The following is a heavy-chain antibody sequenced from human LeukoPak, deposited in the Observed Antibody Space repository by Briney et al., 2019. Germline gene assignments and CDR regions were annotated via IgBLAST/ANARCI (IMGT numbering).Heavy chain of an antibody. Sequence: GASVKVSCKASGYTFTGYYMHWVRQAPGQGLEWMGWINPNSGGTNYAQKFQGRVTITADKSTSTAYMELSSLRSEDTAVYYCARALTGTTLYYFDYWGQGTLVTVSS. J-gene: IGHJ4*02. D-gene: IGHD1-7*01. CDR2: INPNSGGT. CDR1: GYTFTGYY. CDR3: ARALTGTTLYYFDY. V-gene: IGHV1-2*02.